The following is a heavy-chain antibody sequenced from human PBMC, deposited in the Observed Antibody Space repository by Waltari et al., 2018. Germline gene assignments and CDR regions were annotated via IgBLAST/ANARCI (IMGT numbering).Heavy chain of an antibody. CDR1: GFAFSSHW. D-gene: IGHD2-15*01. CDR2: MKSDGSGE. Sequence: EVQLVESGGGLIQPGGSLRLSCEASGFAFSSHWMPWVRHSPGEGLVGVERMKSDGSGEGYGDSVKGRFIISRDNAKNTLYLQMNRLKVEDTAMYYCARDDSWWPHYFDHWGQGTLVTVSS. CDR3: ARDDSWWPHYFDH. J-gene: IGHJ4*02. V-gene: IGHV3-74*01.